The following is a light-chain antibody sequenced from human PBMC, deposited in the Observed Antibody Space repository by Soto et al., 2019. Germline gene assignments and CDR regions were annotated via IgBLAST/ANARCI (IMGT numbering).Light chain of an antibody. CDR3: QQRSNWPPYT. J-gene: IGKJ2*01. CDR1: QSVSSY. V-gene: IGKV3-11*01. Sequence: EIVLTQSLATLSLSPGERATLSCRASQSVSSYLAWYQQKPGQAPRLLIYDASNRANGIPARFSGSGSGTDFTLTISSLEPEDFAVYYCQQRSNWPPYTFGQGTKLEIK. CDR2: DAS.